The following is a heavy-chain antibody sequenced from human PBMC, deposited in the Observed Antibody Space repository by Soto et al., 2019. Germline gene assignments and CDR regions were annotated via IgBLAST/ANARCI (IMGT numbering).Heavy chain of an antibody. CDR3: ARPVVGASNWYFDL. CDR1: GGSISSTSYY. J-gene: IGHJ2*01. D-gene: IGHD1-26*01. V-gene: IGHV4-39*01. Sequence: QLLESGPGLVKPSETLSLTCTVSGGSISSTSYYWGWIRQPPGKGLEWIGSISYSGSTYYNPSLKSRVTISVDTSKNQFSLKLSSVTAADTAVYYCARPVVGASNWYFDLWGRGTLVTVSS. CDR2: ISYSGST.